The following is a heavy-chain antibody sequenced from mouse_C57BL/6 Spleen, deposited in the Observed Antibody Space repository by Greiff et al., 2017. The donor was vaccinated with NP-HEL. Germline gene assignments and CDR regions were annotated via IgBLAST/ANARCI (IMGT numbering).Heavy chain of an antibody. V-gene: IGHV1-53*01. CDR3: ARALITTVEDYYAMDY. Sequence: QVQLQQPGTELVKPGASVKLSCKASGYTFTSYWMHWVKQRPGQGLEWIGNINPSNGGTNYNEKFKSKATLTVDKSSSTAYMQLSSLTSEDSAVYYCARALITTVEDYYAMDYWGQGTSVTVSS. D-gene: IGHD1-1*01. CDR2: INPSNGGT. CDR1: GYTFTSYW. J-gene: IGHJ4*01.